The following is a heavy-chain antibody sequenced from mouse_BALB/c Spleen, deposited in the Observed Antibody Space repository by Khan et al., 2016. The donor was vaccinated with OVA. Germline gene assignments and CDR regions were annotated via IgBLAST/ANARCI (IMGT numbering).Heavy chain of an antibody. CDR2: VSTGGSYT. J-gene: IGHJ3*01. CDR3: TRLADYYDSEGFAD. V-gene: IGHV5-6*01. Sequence: EVELVESGGDLVKPGGSLKLSCAASGFTFSTYGMSWVRQTPDKRLEWVATVSTGGSYTYYPDSVKGRFTISRDNAKNTLYLQMSGLKSEDTAMFYCTRLADYYDSEGFADWGQGTLVTVSA. D-gene: IGHD1-1*01. CDR1: GFTFSTYG.